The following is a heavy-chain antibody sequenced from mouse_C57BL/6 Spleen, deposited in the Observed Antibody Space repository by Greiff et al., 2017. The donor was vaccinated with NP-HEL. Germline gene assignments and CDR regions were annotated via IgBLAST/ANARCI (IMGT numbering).Heavy chain of an antibody. CDR3: ASLAGRWYFDV. CDR1: GYTFTSYW. J-gene: IGHJ1*03. Sequence: QVQLQQPGAELVRPGSSVKLSCKASGYTFTSYWMHWVKQRPIQGLEWIGNIDPSDSETHYNQKFKDKATLTVDKSSSTAYMQLSSLTSEDSAVYYCASLAGRWYFDVWGTGTTVTVSS. CDR2: IDPSDSET. D-gene: IGHD3-3*01. V-gene: IGHV1-52*01.